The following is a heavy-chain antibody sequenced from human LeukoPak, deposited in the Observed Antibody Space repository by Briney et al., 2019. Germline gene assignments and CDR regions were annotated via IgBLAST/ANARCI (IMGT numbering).Heavy chain of an antibody. D-gene: IGHD1-1*01. CDR3: AAYNWNGGGFVPFDI. V-gene: IGHV1-69*05. CDR1: GGTFSSYA. J-gene: IGHJ3*02. Sequence: SVKVSCKASGGTFSSYAISWVRQAPGQGLEWMGGIIPIFGTANCAQKFQGRVTITTDESTSTAYMELSSLRSEDTAVYYCAAYNWNGGGFVPFDIWGQGTMVTVSS. CDR2: IIPIFGTA.